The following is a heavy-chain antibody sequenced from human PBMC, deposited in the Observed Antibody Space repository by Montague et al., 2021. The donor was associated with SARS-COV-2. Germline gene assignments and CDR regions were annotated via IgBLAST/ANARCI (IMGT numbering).Heavy chain of an antibody. V-gene: IGHV4-39*01. CDR2: ISCTGRT. CDR1: GGSISSPDYY. D-gene: IGHD2-8*01. Sequence: SETLSLTCTVSGGSISSPDYYWGWIRQSPGKGLEWIGSISCTGRTYYNPSLRSRVSFSMDTSKNHFSLSLSSVTVADTAVYFCARQLPSYCATNKCYPYYFDGWGHGALVTVSS. CDR3: ARQLPSYCATNKCYPYYFDG. J-gene: IGHJ4*03.